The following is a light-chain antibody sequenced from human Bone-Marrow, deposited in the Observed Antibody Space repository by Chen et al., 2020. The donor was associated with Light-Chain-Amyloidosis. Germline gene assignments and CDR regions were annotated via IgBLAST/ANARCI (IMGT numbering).Light chain of an antibody. CDR3: CSYAGSSSYV. CDR1: SSDVGGYES. CDR2: DVN. Sequence: QSALTQPRSVSGSPGQSVTISCTGTSSDVGGYESVSWYQQHPGKAPKFLIYDVNKRPSGFPDRFSGSKSGNSASLTISGLQTEDEADYFCCSYAGSSSYVFGTGTTVTVL. J-gene: IGLJ1*01. V-gene: IGLV2-11*01.